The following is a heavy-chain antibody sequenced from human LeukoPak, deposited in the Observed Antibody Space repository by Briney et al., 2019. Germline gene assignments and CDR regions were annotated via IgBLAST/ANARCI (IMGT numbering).Heavy chain of an antibody. CDR2: IIPIFGTA. D-gene: IGHD6-13*01. CDR1: GGTFSSYA. CDR3: ARAPGIAAAGTGTFDY. J-gene: IGHJ4*02. Sequence: ASVKVSCKASGGTFSSYAISWVRQAPGQGLEWMGGIIPIFGTANYAQKFQGRATITADKSTSTAYMELSSLRSEDTAVYYCARAPGIAAAGTGTFDYWGQGTLVTVSS. V-gene: IGHV1-69*06.